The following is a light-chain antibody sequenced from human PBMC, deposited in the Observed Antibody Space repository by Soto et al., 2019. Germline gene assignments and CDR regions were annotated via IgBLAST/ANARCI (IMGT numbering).Light chain of an antibody. Sequence: QSALTQPPAASGSPGQSVTISCTGSSSDVGGYKYVSWYQQHPGKAPKLLIYEVNQRPSGVPDRFSGSKSGNTASLTVSGIQAEDEADYYCSAHAGSNTGVVGGGTKLTV. CDR3: SAHAGSNTGV. J-gene: IGLJ3*02. CDR2: EVN. CDR1: SSDVGGYKY. V-gene: IGLV2-8*01.